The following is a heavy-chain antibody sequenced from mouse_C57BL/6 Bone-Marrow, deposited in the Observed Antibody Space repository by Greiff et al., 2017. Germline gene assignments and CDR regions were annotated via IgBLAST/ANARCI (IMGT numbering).Heavy chain of an antibody. Sequence: EVHLVESGPGLVKPSQSLSLTCSVTGYSITSGYYWNWIRQFPGNKLEWMGYISYDGSNNYNPSLKNRISITRDTSKNQFFLKLNSVTTEDTATYYCARRDLSGFAYWGQGTLVTVSA. V-gene: IGHV3-6*01. CDR3: ARRDLSGFAY. CDR2: ISYDGSN. J-gene: IGHJ3*01. D-gene: IGHD1-1*01. CDR1: GYSITSGYY.